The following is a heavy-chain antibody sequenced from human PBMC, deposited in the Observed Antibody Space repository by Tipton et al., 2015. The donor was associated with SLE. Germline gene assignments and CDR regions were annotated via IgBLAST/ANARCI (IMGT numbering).Heavy chain of an antibody. CDR3: TRSLYNTNWFWFDP. D-gene: IGHD6-13*01. J-gene: IGHJ5*02. Sequence: TLSLTCAVYGGSFSGYYGSWIRQPPGKGLEWIGEINHSGSTNYNPSLKSRVTISLGASTNQFSLRLSSVTAADTAVYFCTRSLYNTNWFWFDPWGQGTLVIVSS. CDR1: GGSFSGYY. CDR2: INHSGST. V-gene: IGHV4-34*01.